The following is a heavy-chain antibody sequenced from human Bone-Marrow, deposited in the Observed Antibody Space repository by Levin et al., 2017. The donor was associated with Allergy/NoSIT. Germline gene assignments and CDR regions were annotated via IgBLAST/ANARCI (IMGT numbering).Heavy chain of an antibody. V-gene: IGHV3-9*01. D-gene: IGHD6-19*01. CDR3: VKGAEADSSAWYDS. CDR2: ISWNSEAI. CDR1: GFTFDDYA. Sequence: GGSLRLSCAASGFTFDDYAMHWVRQGPGKGLEWVSGISWNSEAIHYADSVKGRFIISRDNAKNSRYLQMHSLGAEDTAFYYCVKGAEADSSAWYDSWGQGTLVTVSS. J-gene: IGHJ5*01.